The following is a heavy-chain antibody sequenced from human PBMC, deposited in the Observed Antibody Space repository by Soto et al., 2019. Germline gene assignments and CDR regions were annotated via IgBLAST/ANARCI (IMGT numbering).Heavy chain of an antibody. CDR2: INAGNGNT. J-gene: IGHJ5*02. V-gene: IGHV1-3*01. D-gene: IGHD3-10*01. Sequence: QVQLVQSGAEVKKPGASVKVSCKASGYTFTSYAMHWVRQAPGQRLEWMGWINAGNGNTKYSQKFQGRVTLTRDTSASTAYMELSSLRSEDTAVYYCARGYGGPASWFDPWGQGTLVTVSS. CDR3: ARGYGGPASWFDP. CDR1: GYTFTSYA.